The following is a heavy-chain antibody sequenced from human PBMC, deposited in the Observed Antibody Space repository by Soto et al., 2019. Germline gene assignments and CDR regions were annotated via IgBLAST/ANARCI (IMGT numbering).Heavy chain of an antibody. D-gene: IGHD3-10*01. CDR1: GYTVTSYD. Sequence: SVKVCCKASGYTVTSYDINLVRQATGQGLEWMGWMNPNSGNTGYAQKFQGRVTMTRNTSISTAYMELSSLRSEDTAVYYCARGTLARMVRGVIEWFDPWGQGTLVTVSS. CDR3: ARGTLARMVRGVIEWFDP. CDR2: MNPNSGNT. J-gene: IGHJ5*02. V-gene: IGHV1-8*01.